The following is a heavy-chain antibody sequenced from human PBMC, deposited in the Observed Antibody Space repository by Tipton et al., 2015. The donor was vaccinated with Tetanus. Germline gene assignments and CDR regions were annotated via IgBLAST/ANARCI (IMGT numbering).Heavy chain of an antibody. CDR3: AREVFRRAFDI. Sequence: QVQLVQSGSELKKPGASVKVSCKASGYTFTSYAMHWVRQAPGQRLEWMGWINAGNGNTKYSQKFQGRITITRDTSASTAYMGLSSLRSEDTAVYYCAREVFRRAFDIWGQGTMVTVSS. D-gene: IGHD3-3*01. CDR2: INAGNGNT. V-gene: IGHV1-3*01. J-gene: IGHJ3*02. CDR1: GYTFTSYA.